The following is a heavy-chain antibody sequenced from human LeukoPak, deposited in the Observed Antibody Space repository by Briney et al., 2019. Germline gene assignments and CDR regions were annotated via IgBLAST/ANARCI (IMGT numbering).Heavy chain of an antibody. Sequence: ASVKVSCKASGYTFTGYYMHWVRQAPGQGLEWMGWLNPNTGGTSYAQKFQGRVTMTRHTSISTAYMELGGLRSDDTAVYYCALLQLERSFDYWGQGTLVTVSS. CDR1: GYTFTGYY. CDR3: ALLQLERSFDY. CDR2: LNPNTGGT. D-gene: IGHD1-1*01. J-gene: IGHJ4*02. V-gene: IGHV1-2*02.